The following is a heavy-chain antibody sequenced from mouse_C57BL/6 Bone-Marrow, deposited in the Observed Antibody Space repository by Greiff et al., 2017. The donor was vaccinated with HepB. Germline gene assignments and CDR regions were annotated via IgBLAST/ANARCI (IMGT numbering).Heavy chain of an antibody. D-gene: IGHD3-2*01. J-gene: IGHJ1*03. CDR3: ARDRNFDV. CDR2: IDPYNGGT. V-gene: IGHV1-19*01. Sequence: VQLKQSGPVLVKPGASVKMSCKASGYTFTDYYMNWVKQSHGKSLEWIGVIDPYNGGTSYNQKFKGKATLTVDKSSSTAYMELNSLTSEDSAVYYCARDRNFDVWGTGTTVTVSS. CDR1: GYTFTDYY.